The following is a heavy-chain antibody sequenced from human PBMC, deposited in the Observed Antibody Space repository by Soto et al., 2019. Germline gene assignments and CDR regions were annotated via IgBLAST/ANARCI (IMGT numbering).Heavy chain of an antibody. CDR1: VGAFSSYA. CDR2: IIPMFGAA. Sequence: QVQLVQSGAEVKKPGSSVKVSCKASVGAFSSYAISWVRQAPGQGLEWMGGIIPMFGAANYAQKFQGRVTITADESTSTAYMELNSLRSEDTAVYYCARASGYSSSRWYGDYWGQGTLVTVSS. J-gene: IGHJ4*02. D-gene: IGHD6-13*01. CDR3: ARASGYSSSRWYGDY. V-gene: IGHV1-69*12.